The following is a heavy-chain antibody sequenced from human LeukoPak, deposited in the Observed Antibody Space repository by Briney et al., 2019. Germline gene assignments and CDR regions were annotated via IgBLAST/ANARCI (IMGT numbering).Heavy chain of an antibody. CDR2: MNPNSGNT. CDR1: GYTFTSYD. D-gene: IGHD6-13*01. J-gene: IGHJ6*02. V-gene: IGHV1-8*01. CDR3: ARGLSVAAAGYYYYYGMDV. Sequence: ASVKVSCKGSGYTFTSYDINWVRQATGQGLEWMGWMNPNSGNTGYAQKFQGRVTMTRNTSISTAYMELSSLRSEDTAVYYCARGLSVAAAGYYYYYGMDVWGQGTTVTVSS.